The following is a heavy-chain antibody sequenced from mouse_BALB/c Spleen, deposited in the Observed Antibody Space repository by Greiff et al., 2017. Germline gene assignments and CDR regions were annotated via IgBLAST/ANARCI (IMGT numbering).Heavy chain of an antibody. D-gene: IGHD1-1*01. CDR3: ARHYYGSSYDAMDY. CDR2: INPYNDGT. J-gene: IGHJ4*01. Sequence: EVQRVESGPELVKPGASVKMSCKASGYTFTSYVMHWVKQKPGQGLEWIGYINPYNDGTKYNEKFKGKATLTSDKSSSTAYMELSSLTSEDSAVYYCARHYYGSSYDAMDYWGQGTSVTVSS. CDR1: GYTFTSYV. V-gene: IGHV1-14*01.